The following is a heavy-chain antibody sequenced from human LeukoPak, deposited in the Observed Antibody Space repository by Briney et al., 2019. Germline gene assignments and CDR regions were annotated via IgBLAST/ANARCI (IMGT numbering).Heavy chain of an antibody. CDR2: ISSSGSTI. V-gene: IGHV3-11*01. Sequence: PGESLTLSCAVSGFSFSDYYMSWIRQAPGTGLEWVSYISSSGSTIYYADSVKGRFTISRDNAKNSLYLQMNSLRAEDTAVYYCARSSSSSGATTFDYWGQGTLVTVSS. J-gene: IGHJ4*02. CDR3: ARSSSSSGATTFDY. D-gene: IGHD6-6*01. CDR1: GFSFSDYY.